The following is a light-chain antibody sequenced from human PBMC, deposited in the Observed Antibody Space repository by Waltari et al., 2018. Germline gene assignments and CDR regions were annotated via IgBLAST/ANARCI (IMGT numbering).Light chain of an antibody. J-gene: IGKJ1*01. V-gene: IGKV3-20*01. CDR2: AAS. Sequence: VVLTQSPGTMSLSPGVSATTSCRDSQSVSKYLAWYQQRPGQAPRLLIYAASTRATGIPDRFSGSGSGTDFSLTISRLEPEDVAVYYCQNHERLPATFGQGTKVEIK. CDR1: QSVSKY. CDR3: QNHERLPAT.